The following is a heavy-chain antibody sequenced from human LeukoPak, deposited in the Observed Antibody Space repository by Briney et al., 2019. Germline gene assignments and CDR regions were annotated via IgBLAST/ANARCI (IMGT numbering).Heavy chain of an antibody. D-gene: IGHD6-13*01. Sequence: ASVKVSCKASGGTFSSYAISWVRQAPGQGLEWMGGIIPIFGTANYAQKFQGTVTITADESTSTAYMELSSLRSEDTAVYYCAKVGQQLVSNAFDIWGQGTMVTVSS. J-gene: IGHJ3*02. CDR1: GGTFSSYA. CDR3: AKVGQQLVSNAFDI. CDR2: IIPIFGTA. V-gene: IGHV1-69*13.